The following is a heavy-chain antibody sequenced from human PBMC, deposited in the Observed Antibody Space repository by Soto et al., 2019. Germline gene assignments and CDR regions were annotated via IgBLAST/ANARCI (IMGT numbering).Heavy chain of an antibody. D-gene: IGHD1-26*01. V-gene: IGHV3-30*04. CDR2: ISYDGSNK. J-gene: IGHJ4*02. Sequence: GESLKISCAASGFTFSSYAMHWVRQAPGKGLEWVAVISYDGSNKYYADSVKGRFTISRDNSKNTLYLQMNSLRAEDTAVYYCAAMGWELALDYFDYWGQGTLVTVSS. CDR1: GFTFSSYA. CDR3: AAMGWELALDYFDY.